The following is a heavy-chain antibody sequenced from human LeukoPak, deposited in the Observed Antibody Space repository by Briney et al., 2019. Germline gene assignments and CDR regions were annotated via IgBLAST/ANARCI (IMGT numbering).Heavy chain of an antibody. CDR2: INRSGRD. D-gene: IGHD3-3*01. V-gene: IGHV4-34*01. Sequence: KSAETLSLTCAVYGASFSGDYWSWISQHPGKWLEWLGDINRSGRDVSNTSLKTGVLISVDTSKNQFSRKVNSVTAADTAVYYCARHKIVITMLGVHRWFDPWGQGTLVAVSS. J-gene: IGHJ5*02. CDR1: GASFSGDY. CDR3: ARHKIVITMLGVHRWFDP.